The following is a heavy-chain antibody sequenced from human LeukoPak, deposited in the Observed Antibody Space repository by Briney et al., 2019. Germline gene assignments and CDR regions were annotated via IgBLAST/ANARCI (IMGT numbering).Heavy chain of an antibody. CDR2: IHSSSSHR. V-gene: IGHV3-21*01. CDR1: GFTFSSYR. J-gene: IGHJ6*02. CDR3: ARDPSDMDV. Sequence: GGSLRLSCAASGFTFSSYRMDWVRQAPGRVLEWVSSIHSSSSHRYYADSVKGRVSISRDNAKNSLYLQMTSMRAEDTAVYYWARDPSDMDVWGQGTTVTVPS.